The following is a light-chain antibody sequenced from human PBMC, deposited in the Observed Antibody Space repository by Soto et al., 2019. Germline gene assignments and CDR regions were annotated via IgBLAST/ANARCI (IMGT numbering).Light chain of an antibody. J-gene: IGKJ1*01. V-gene: IGKV1-17*01. CDR2: TAS. CDR1: QGIRHD. Sequence: IQMTHAPSSLSASVGDRVTITCRASQGIRHDLAWYQQKPGKAPKRLIYTASSLQSGVPPRFRGSGSETEFTLTISSLQPEDLATYYCLQNNSYPVTFGQGTKVDIK. CDR3: LQNNSYPVT.